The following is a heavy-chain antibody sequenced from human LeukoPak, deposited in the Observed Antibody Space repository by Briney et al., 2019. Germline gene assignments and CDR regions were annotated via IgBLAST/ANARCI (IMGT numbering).Heavy chain of an antibody. D-gene: IGHD3-16*01. V-gene: IGHV1-2*02. CDR2: TNPNSGGT. CDR3: ATYKYDYVWGNQHFDY. Sequence: ASVKVSCKASGYTFTGYYMHWVRQAPGQGLEWMGWTNPNSGGTNYAQKFQGRVTMTRDTSISTAYMELSRLRPDDTAVYYCATYKYDYVWGNQHFDYWGQGTLVAVSS. CDR1: GYTFTGYY. J-gene: IGHJ4*02.